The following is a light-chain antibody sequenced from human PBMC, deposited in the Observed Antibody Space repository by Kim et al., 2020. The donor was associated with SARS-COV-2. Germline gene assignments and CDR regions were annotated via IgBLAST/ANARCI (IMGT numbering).Light chain of an antibody. V-gene: IGKV1-27*01. CDR1: QDISNY. CDR3: QKCDSAPWT. CDR2: AAS. J-gene: IGKJ1*01. Sequence: ASVGDRVTITCRASQDISNYLAWFQLKPVKAPKLLIYAASALQPVVPSRFSGSGSGTDFTLTVTSLQPEDVATYYCQKCDSAPWTFGQGTKVDIK.